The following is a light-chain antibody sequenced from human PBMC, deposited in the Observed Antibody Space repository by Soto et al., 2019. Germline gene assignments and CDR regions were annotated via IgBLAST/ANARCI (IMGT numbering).Light chain of an antibody. Sequence: DIQMTQSPYSLSASVGDRVTITCRASQGIKNYLAWYQQKPGEIPKLLIYAASTLESGIPPRFSGSGSGTDFTLTINNLQPEDVATYYCQRYYNAPFTFGGGTRLENK. J-gene: IGKJ5*01. CDR1: QGIKNY. V-gene: IGKV1-27*01. CDR2: AAS. CDR3: QRYYNAPFT.